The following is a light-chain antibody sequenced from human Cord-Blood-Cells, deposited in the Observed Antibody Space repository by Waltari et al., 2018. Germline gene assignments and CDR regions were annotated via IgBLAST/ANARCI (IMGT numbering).Light chain of an antibody. V-gene: IGLV2-11*01. CDR1: SSDVGGYNY. CDR2: DVS. J-gene: IGLJ1*01. CDR3: CSYAGSYV. Sequence: QSALTQPRSVSGSSGQSFTISCTGTSSDVGGYNYVSWYQQHPGKAPKLMIYDVSKRPSGVPDRFSGSKSGNTASLTISGLQAEDEADYYCCSYAGSYVFGTGTKVTVL.